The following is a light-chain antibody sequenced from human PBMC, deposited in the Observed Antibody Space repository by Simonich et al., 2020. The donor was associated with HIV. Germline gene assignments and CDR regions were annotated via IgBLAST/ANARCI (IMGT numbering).Light chain of an antibody. J-gene: IGLJ2*01. CDR2: EDS. CDR1: SSDVGSYNL. Sequence: QSALTQPASVSGSPGQSITISCTGTSSDVGSYNLVSWYQQHPGKAPKLIIYEDSKRPSGVSNRFSGSKSGNTASLTISGLQAEDEADYYCCSYAGTKVVFGGGTKVTVL. CDR3: CSYAGTKVV. V-gene: IGLV2-23*01.